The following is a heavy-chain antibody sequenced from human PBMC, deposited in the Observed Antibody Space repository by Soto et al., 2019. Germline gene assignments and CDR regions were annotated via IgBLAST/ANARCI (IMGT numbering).Heavy chain of an antibody. CDR2: ISGSGTTA. CDR3: AKTTDGWFSAFEI. V-gene: IGHV3-23*01. D-gene: IGHD6-19*01. CDR1: GFVFSSYA. J-gene: IGHJ3*02. Sequence: GGSLRLXCAASGFVFSSYAMSWVRQAPGKGLEWVSAISGSGTTAYYADSVKGRFIFSRDNPKNTMYLQMNSLRAEDTAVYFCAKTTDGWFSAFEIWGQGTVVTVSS.